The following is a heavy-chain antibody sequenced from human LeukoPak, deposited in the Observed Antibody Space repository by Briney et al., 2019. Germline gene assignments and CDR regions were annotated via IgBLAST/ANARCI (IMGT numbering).Heavy chain of an antibody. Sequence: SETLSLTCTVSGGSISSCYWSWIRQPPGKGLEWIGYIYYSGSTNYNPSLKSRVTISVDTSKNQFSLKLSSVTAADTAVYYCARLVVTATYDAFDIWGQGTMVTVSS. J-gene: IGHJ3*02. CDR2: IYYSGST. CDR3: ARLVVTATYDAFDI. CDR1: GGSISSCY. V-gene: IGHV4-59*08. D-gene: IGHD2-21*02.